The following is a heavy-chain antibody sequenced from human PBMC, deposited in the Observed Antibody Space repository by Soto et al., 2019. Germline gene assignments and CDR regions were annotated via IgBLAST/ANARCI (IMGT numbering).Heavy chain of an antibody. CDR2: INPSGGST. Sequence: ASVKVSRKASGYTFTSYYLHWVRQAPGQGLEWMGIINPSGGSTTYAQKFQGRVTMTRDTSTSTVYMELSSLRSEDTAVYYCARDRSSRWFYFDYWGQGTLVTVSS. J-gene: IGHJ4*02. D-gene: IGHD2-2*01. CDR1: GYTFTSYY. CDR3: ARDRSSRWFYFDY. V-gene: IGHV1-46*01.